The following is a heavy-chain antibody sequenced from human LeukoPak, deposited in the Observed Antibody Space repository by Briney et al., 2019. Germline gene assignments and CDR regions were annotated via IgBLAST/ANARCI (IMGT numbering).Heavy chain of an antibody. V-gene: IGHV3-33*06. CDR2: IWYDGSNK. CDR1: GFTFSSYG. D-gene: IGHD6-19*01. Sequence: PGGSLRPSCAASGFTFSSYGMHWVRQAPGKGLEWVAVIWYDGSNKYYADSVKGRFTISRDNSKNTLYLQMNSLRAEDTAVYYCAKEVAGMEYYFDYWGQGTLVTVSP. CDR3: AKEVAGMEYYFDY. J-gene: IGHJ4*02.